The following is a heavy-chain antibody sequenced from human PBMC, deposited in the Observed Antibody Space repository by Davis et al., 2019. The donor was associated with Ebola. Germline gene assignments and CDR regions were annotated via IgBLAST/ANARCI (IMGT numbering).Heavy chain of an antibody. CDR2: IGGDGSGT. CDR3: AKGGYSYGYHYFAMDV. Sequence: GGSLRLSCAASGFSFADDAMYWVRQGPGMGLEWISLIGGDGSGTYYADSVKGRFTISRDNSKKSLYLEMNSLRSEDTGLYYCAKGGYSYGYHYFAMDVWGQGTRVTVSS. V-gene: IGHV3-43*02. J-gene: IGHJ6*02. CDR1: GFSFADDA. D-gene: IGHD5-12*01.